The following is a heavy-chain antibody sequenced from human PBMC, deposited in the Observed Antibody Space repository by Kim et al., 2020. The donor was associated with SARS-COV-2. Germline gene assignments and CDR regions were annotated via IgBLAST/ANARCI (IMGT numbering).Heavy chain of an antibody. CDR2: IYFRGST. J-gene: IGHJ4*02. CDR3: ARMGMATRRSRTFDF. D-gene: IGHD5-12*01. V-gene: IGHV4-31*03. CDR1: GDSISSGGYY. Sequence: SETLSLTCTVSGDSISSGGYYWSWIRQHPGKGLEWIGYIYFRGSTYYNPSLKSRVTISGDPSKKQFSLKLTSVTAADTAVYYCARMGMATRRSRTFDFWGQGTLVTVSS.